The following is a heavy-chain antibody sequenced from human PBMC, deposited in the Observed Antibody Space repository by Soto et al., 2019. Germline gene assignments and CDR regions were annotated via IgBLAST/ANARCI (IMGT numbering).Heavy chain of an antibody. CDR3: ARGDSTDCSNGVCSFFYNHDMDV. D-gene: IGHD2-8*01. V-gene: IGHV1-2*04. J-gene: IGHJ6*02. CDR2: INPKSGGT. Sequence: ASVKVSCKASGYTFTGYYMHWVRQAPGQGLEWMGWINPKSGGTSTAQKFQGWVTMTTDTSISTASMELTRLTSDDTAIYYCARGDSTDCSNGVCSFFYNHDMDVWGQGTTVTVSS. CDR1: GYTFTGYY.